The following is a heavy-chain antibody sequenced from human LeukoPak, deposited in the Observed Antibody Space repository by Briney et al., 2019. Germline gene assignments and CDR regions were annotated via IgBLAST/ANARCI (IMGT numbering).Heavy chain of an antibody. CDR3: ARISGYDKRY. J-gene: IGHJ4*02. D-gene: IGHD5-12*01. V-gene: IGHV3-48*04. CDR2: ISGVTSSI. Sequence: PGGSLRLSCAASGFTFSSYAMHWVRQAPGKGLEWVSYISGVTSSIYYADSVKGRFTISRDNAKNSLYLQMNSLRAEDTAVYYCARISGYDKRYWGQGTLVTVSS. CDR1: GFTFSSYA.